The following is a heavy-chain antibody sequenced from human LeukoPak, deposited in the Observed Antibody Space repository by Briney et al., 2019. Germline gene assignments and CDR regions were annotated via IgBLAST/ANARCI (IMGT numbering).Heavy chain of an antibody. J-gene: IGHJ4*02. CDR3: VHTVLRSPDS. V-gene: IGHV2-5*02. CDR1: GFLFTIPGVG. CDR2: IYWDADT. Sequence: SGPTLVNPTQTLTLTCTFSGFLFTIPGVGVGWVRQPPGKALEWLAHIYWDADTRYSPGLKSRLTVTRDTSKNEVVLIMTNVDPADTATYYCVHTVLRSPDSWGQGTLVTVSS. D-gene: IGHD3-3*01.